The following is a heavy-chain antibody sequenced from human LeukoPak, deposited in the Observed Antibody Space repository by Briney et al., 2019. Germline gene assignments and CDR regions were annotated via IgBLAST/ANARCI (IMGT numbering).Heavy chain of an antibody. Sequence: KPGGSLRLSCAASGFTFSSYSMNWVRQAPGKGLEWVSSISSSSSYIYYADSVKGRFTISRDNAKNSLYLQMNSLRAEDTAVYYCATSYSSSWYEFSYFDYWGQGTLVTVSS. V-gene: IGHV3-21*01. J-gene: IGHJ4*02. CDR3: ATSYSSSWYEFSYFDY. CDR2: ISSSSSYI. D-gene: IGHD6-13*01. CDR1: GFTFSSYS.